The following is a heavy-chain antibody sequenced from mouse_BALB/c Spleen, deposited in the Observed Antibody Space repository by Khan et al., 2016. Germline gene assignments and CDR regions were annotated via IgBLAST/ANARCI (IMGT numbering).Heavy chain of an antibody. CDR3: AGNEAAWFAY. D-gene: IGHD2-1*01. V-gene: IGHV3-2*02. J-gene: IGHJ3*01. CDR2: ISYSGST. Sequence: EVQLQESGPGLVKPSQSLSLTCTVTGYSITSGYGWNWIRQFPGNKLEWMGYISYSGSTNYNPSLKSRISITRDTSKNQFFLQLNSVTTEDTATYYCAGNEAAWFAYWGQGTLVTVSA. CDR1: GYSITSGYG.